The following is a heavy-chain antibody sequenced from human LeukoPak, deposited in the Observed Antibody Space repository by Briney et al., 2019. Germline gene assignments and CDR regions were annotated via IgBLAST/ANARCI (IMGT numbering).Heavy chain of an antibody. Sequence: ASVKVSCKASGYTFTAYYMRGVRHAPGQGLEWMGWINPNSGGTNYAQKFQGRVTMTRDTSISTAYMELSRLRSDDTAVYYCARDRVVVPAAFDYWGQGTLGTVSS. CDR3: ARDRVVVPAAFDY. J-gene: IGHJ4*02. CDR2: INPNSGGT. V-gene: IGHV1-2*02. D-gene: IGHD2-2*01. CDR1: GYTFTAYY.